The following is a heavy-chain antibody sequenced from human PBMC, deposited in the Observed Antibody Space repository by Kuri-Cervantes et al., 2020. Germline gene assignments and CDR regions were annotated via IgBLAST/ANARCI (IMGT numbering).Heavy chain of an antibody. CDR1: GYTLTELS. Sequence: SVKVSCKVSGYTLTELSMHWVRQAPGEGLEWMGGFDPEDGETIYAQKFQGRVTMTEDTSTDTAYMELRSLRSDDTAVYYCARDRGAVDIVATTWFDPWGQGTLVTVSS. CDR3: ARDRGAVDIVATTWFDP. D-gene: IGHD5-12*01. V-gene: IGHV1-24*01. J-gene: IGHJ5*02. CDR2: FDPEDGET.